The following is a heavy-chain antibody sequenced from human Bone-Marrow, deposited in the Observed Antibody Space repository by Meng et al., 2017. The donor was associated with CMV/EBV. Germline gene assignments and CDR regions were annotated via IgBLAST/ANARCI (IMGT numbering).Heavy chain of an antibody. CDR3: ARSDGTGDAMDV. D-gene: IGHD1-14*01. CDR1: GYTFTYRQ. V-gene: IGHV1-45*02. CDR2: ITPFNGDT. J-gene: IGHJ6*02. Sequence: SVKVSCKASGYTFTYRQLHWVRQAPGQALEWMGWITPFNGDTNYAQKFQDRLTISRDRSMSTAYMELSSLRSEDTAMYYCARSDGTGDAMDVWGQGTTVTVPS.